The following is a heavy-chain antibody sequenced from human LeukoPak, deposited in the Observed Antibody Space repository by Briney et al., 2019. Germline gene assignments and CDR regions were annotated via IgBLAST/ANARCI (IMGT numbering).Heavy chain of an antibody. D-gene: IGHD6-13*01. J-gene: IGHJ6*03. CDR1: GFTFSSYA. V-gene: IGHV3-23*01. CDR3: AKDRGASSSWYWYYYMDV. Sequence: GGSLGLSCAASGFTFSSYAMSWVRQAPGKGLEWVSAISGSGGSTYYADSVKGRFTISRDNSKNTLYLQMNSLRAEDTAVYYCAKDRGASSSWYWYYYMDVWGKGTTVTVSS. CDR2: ISGSGGST.